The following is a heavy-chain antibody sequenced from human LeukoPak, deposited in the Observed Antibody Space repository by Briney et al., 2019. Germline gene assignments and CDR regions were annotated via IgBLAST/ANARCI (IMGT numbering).Heavy chain of an antibody. CDR2: IYATGIT. CDR1: GGSISGYY. CDR3: ARGDHYNYYMDV. Sequence: SETLSLTCTVSGGSISGYYWNWIRQPAGKGLEWIGHIYATGITDYNPSLKSRVTMSVDTSKHQFSLKLNSVTAADTAVFYCARGDHYNYYMDVWGTGTTVTVSS. J-gene: IGHJ6*03. V-gene: IGHV4-4*07. D-gene: IGHD2-2*02.